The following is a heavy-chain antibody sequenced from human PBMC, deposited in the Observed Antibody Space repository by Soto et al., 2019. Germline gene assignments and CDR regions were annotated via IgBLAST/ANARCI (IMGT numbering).Heavy chain of an antibody. D-gene: IGHD6-13*01. CDR1: GGTFSSYT. J-gene: IGHJ4*02. Sequence: QVQLVQSGAEVKKPGSSVKVSCKASGGTFSSYTISWVRQAPGQGLEWMGRIIPILGIANYAQKFQGRVTITADKSTSTAYMELSSLRSEDTAVYYCAREVIAAAGTNLLRWGQGTLVTVSA. V-gene: IGHV1-69*08. CDR2: IIPILGIA. CDR3: AREVIAAAGTNLLR.